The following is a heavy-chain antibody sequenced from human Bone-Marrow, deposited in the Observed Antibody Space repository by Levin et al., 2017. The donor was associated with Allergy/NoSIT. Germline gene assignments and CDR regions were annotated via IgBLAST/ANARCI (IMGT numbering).Heavy chain of an antibody. CDR2: ISGSGSNT. Sequence: LSLTCAASGLLFSNSAMNWVRQAPGKGLEWVSQISGSGSNTHYADPVRGRFTFSRDNSNNTVYLQMNSLRADDTAVYYCAGYDTSGYHSPFDYWGQGTLVTVSS. D-gene: IGHD3-22*01. CDR3: AGYDTSGYHSPFDY. J-gene: IGHJ4*02. V-gene: IGHV3-23*01. CDR1: GLLFSNSA.